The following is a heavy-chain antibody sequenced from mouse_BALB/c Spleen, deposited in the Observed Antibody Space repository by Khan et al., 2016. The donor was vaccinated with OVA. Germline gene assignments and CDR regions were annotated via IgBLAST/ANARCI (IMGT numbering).Heavy chain of an antibody. CDR1: GYSITTNYA. CDR3: ARKKYCGYAVDY. D-gene: IGHD6-1*01. J-gene: IGHJ4*01. Sequence: EVKLLESGPGLVKPSQSLSLTCTVTGYSITTNYAWDWIRQFPGNKLEWMGYISYSGSTSYNPSLKSRISITRDTSKNQFFLQLNSVTTEDTATYYCARKKYCGYAVDYWGQGTSVTVSS. CDR2: ISYSGST. V-gene: IGHV3-2*02.